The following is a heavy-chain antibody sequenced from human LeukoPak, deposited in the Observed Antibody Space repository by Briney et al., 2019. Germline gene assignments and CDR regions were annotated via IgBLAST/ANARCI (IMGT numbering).Heavy chain of an antibody. V-gene: IGHV4-31*03. D-gene: IGHD4-17*01. CDR3: ARPYGAAGLD. CDR1: AGSISSGGYY. Sequence: SETLSLTCTVSAGSISSGGYYWSWIRQYPGKGLEWIGYIYYSGSTFYKPSLKSRVTISIDTSKNQFSLKLSSVTAADTAVYYCARPYGAAGLDWGQGTLVTVSS. CDR2: IYYSGST. J-gene: IGHJ4*02.